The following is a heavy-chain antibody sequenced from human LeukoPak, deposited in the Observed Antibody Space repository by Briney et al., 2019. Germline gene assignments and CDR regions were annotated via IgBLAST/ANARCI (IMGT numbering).Heavy chain of an antibody. J-gene: IGHJ6*03. Sequence: GSLRLSCAASGFTFSSYAMSWVRQAPGKGLEWVSGIIDSGESTYYANFAKGRFTISRDNSNNTLYLQMNSLRAEDTAVYYCAKLGGQELHNYYVAVCGKGTTVAVYS. CDR3: AKLGGQELHNYYVAV. CDR2: IIDSGEST. V-gene: IGHV3-23*01. D-gene: IGHD3-16*01. CDR1: GFTFSSYA.